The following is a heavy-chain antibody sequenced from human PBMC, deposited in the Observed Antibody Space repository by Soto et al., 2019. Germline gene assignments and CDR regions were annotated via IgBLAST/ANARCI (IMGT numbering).Heavy chain of an antibody. CDR3: AKTHDYGDYFFDY. J-gene: IGHJ4*02. V-gene: IGHV3-23*01. Sequence: EVQLLESGGGLVQPGGSLRLSCAASGFTFSSYAMSWVRQAPGKGLEWVSAISGSGGSTYYADSVKGRFTISRDNSKNTLYLQKNSLRAEDTAVYYCAKTHDYGDYFFDYWGQGTLVTVSS. CDR1: GFTFSSYA. D-gene: IGHD4-17*01. CDR2: ISGSGGST.